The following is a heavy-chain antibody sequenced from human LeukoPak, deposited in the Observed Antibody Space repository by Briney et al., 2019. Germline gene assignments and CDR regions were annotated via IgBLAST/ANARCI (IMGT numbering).Heavy chain of an antibody. V-gene: IGHV1-8*01. D-gene: IGHD6-13*01. J-gene: IGHJ5*02. CDR1: GYTFTSYD. CDR2: MNPNSGNT. Sequence: RASVKVSCKASGYTFTSYDINWVRQAPAQGLEWMGWMNPNSGNTGYAQKFQDRVTMTRNTSISTAYMELRSLRSEDTAVYYCARGPYSSSWYNWFDPWGQGTLVTVSS. CDR3: ARGPYSSSWYNWFDP.